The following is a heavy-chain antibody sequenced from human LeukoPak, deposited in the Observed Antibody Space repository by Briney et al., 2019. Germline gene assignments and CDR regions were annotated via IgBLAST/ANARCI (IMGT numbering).Heavy chain of an antibody. CDR3: ARGGRGVIAAARRSYAPPDY. D-gene: IGHD6-13*01. J-gene: IGHJ4*02. CDR1: GYTFTSYD. Sequence: ASVKASCKASGYTFTSYDINWVRQATGQGLEWMGWMNPNSGNTGYAQKFQGRVTMTRNTSISTAYMELSSLRSEDTAVYYCARGGRGVIAAARRSYAPPDYWGQGTLVTVSS. CDR2: MNPNSGNT. V-gene: IGHV1-8*01.